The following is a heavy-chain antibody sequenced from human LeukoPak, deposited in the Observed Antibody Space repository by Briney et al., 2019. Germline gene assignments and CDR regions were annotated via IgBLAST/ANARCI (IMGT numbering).Heavy chain of an antibody. CDR2: INPNSGDT. J-gene: IGHJ3*02. CDR3: ARELDNWTVVYAFDI. CDR1: RYILTGYY. V-gene: IGHV1-2*02. D-gene: IGHD2-2*03. Sequence: ASVKDSCKASRYILTGYYMHWVRQAPGQGLEWMGWINPNSGDTNYAQKFQGRVTMTRDTSISTAYMELSRLRSDDTVVYYGARELDNWTVVYAFDIWGQGTMVSVSS.